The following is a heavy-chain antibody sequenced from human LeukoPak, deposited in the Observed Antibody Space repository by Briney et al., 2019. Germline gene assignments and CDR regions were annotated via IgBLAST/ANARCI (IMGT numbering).Heavy chain of an antibody. CDR1: GGSISSYF. V-gene: IGHV4-59*01. CDR3: ATYYYDRSGNTSYFFDI. Sequence: SETLSLTCTVSGGSISSYFWSWIRQPPGKGLEWIGYISYSGSTTYNPSLKSRVSISVDTSKNQFSLRLSSVTAADTAVYYCATYYYDRSGNTSYFFDIGGKGKMVTV. CDR2: ISYSGST. J-gene: IGHJ3*02. D-gene: IGHD3-22*01.